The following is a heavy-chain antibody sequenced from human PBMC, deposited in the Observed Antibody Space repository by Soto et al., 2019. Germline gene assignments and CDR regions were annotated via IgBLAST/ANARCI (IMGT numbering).Heavy chain of an antibody. D-gene: IGHD2-15*01. J-gene: IGHJ5*02. CDR2: IYYSGST. CDR1: GGSISSGGYY. V-gene: IGHV4-31*03. CDR3: ARDSKCSGGSCYKQGPNWFDP. Sequence: SETLSLTCTVSGGSISSGGYYWSWIRQHPGKGLEWIGYIYYSGSTYYNPSLKSRVTISVDTSKNQFSLKLSSVTAADTAVYYCARDSKCSGGSCYKQGPNWFDPWGQGTLVTVSS.